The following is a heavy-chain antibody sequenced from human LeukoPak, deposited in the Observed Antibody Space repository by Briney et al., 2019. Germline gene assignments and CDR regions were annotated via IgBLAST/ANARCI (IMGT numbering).Heavy chain of an antibody. CDR2: IYPGDSDT. V-gene: IGHV5-51*01. CDR3: ARLRGYHYYYMDV. CDR1: GYSVTSYW. Sequence: GESLKISCKGSGYSVTSYWIGWVRQMPGKGLEGMGIIYPGDSDTRYSPSFQGQVTISADKSISTAYLQWSSLKASDTAMYYCARLRGYHYYYMDVWGKGTTVTVSS. J-gene: IGHJ6*03.